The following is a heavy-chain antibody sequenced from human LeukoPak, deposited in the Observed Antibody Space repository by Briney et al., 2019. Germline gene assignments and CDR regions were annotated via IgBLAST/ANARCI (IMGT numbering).Heavy chain of an antibody. CDR2: ISYDGSNK. D-gene: IGHD3-10*01. V-gene: IGHV3-30*18. J-gene: IGHJ4*02. Sequence: GGSLRLSCAASGFTFSSYGMHWVRQAPGKGLEWVAVISYDGSNKYYADSVKGRFTISRDNAKNSLYLQMNSLRAEDTALYYCAKDISYYGSGSYACDYWGQGTLVTVSS. CDR1: GFTFSSYG. CDR3: AKDISYYGSGSYACDY.